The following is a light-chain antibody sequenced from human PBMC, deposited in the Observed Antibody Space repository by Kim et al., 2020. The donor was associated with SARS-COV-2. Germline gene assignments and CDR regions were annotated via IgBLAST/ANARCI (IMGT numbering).Light chain of an antibody. V-gene: IGLV3-21*04. CDR2: YDT. Sequence: PGKTARITCGGDNIGCERFHWFQQKPGLAPVLVIYYDTDRPSGIPERFSGSNSGNTATLSISRVEAGDEADYYCQVWDSSSDHRVFGGGTQLTVL. CDR1: NIGCER. J-gene: IGLJ3*02. CDR3: QVWDSSSDHRV.